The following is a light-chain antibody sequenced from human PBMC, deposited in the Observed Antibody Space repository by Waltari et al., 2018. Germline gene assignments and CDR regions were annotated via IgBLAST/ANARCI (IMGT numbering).Light chain of an antibody. Sequence: DIVMTQSPDSLAVSLGERATINCKSSQSVLSSSNNQNYLTWYQQKPGQPPKLLIYWASTRGSGVPDRFSGSGSGTDFTLTISSLQAEDVAVYCCQQYYSCPYTFGQGTKLEIK. V-gene: IGKV4-1*01. CDR2: WAS. CDR1: QSVLSSSNNQNY. J-gene: IGKJ2*01. CDR3: QQYYSCPYT.